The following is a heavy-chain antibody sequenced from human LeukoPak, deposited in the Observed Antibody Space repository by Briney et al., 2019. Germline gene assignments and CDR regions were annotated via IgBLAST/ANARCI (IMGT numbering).Heavy chain of an antibody. CDR2: ISNSGST. V-gene: IGHV4-59*11. J-gene: IGHJ6*03. CDR1: GGSISSHY. CDR3: GRDALVGYFSYYYMDV. Sequence: SETLSLTCSVSGGSISSHYWTWIRQSPVKGLEWIGDISNSGSTSYNPSLKSRVTISIDTSKNQFSLKLSSVTAADTAVYYCGRDALVGYFSYYYMDVWGKGTTVTVSS. D-gene: IGHD2-15*01.